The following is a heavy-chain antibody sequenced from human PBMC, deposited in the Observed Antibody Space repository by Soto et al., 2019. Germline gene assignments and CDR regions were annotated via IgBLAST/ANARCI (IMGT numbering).Heavy chain of an antibody. Sequence: ASVKVSCKASGYTFTTYGISWVRQAPGQGLEWLGWINTHNGNTNYAQNLQGRVIMTADTSKNQFSLQLNSVTPEDTAVYYCARGWGMDVWGQGTTVTVSS. CDR2: INTHNGNT. CDR1: GYTFTTYG. V-gene: IGHV1-18*01. CDR3: ARGWGMDV. J-gene: IGHJ6*02.